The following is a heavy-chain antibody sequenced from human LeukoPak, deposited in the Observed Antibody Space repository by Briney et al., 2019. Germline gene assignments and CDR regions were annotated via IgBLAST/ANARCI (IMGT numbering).Heavy chain of an antibody. D-gene: IGHD5-12*01. V-gene: IGHV3-30-3*01. CDR1: GFTFSTYT. J-gene: IGHJ4*02. CDR2: ISYDGSNK. Sequence: GGSLRLSCAASGFTFSTYTMHWVRQAPGKGLEWVAVISYDGSNKYYADSVKGRFTISRDNSKNTVYLQMDSLRAEDTAVYSCAREMATTETLDYWGQGTLVTVSS. CDR3: AREMATTETLDY.